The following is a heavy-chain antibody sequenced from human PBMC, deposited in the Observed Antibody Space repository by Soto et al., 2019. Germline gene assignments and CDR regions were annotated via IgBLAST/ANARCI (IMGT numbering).Heavy chain of an antibody. Sequence: ASVKVSCKASGYTFTSYGISWVRQAPGQGLEWMGWISAYNGNTNYAQKLQDRVTMTTDTSTSTAYMELRSLRSDDTAVYYCVVLRFLEWPYFDYWGQGTLVTVSS. CDR2: ISAYNGNT. V-gene: IGHV1-18*01. D-gene: IGHD3-3*01. CDR1: GYTFTSYG. CDR3: VVLRFLEWPYFDY. J-gene: IGHJ4*02.